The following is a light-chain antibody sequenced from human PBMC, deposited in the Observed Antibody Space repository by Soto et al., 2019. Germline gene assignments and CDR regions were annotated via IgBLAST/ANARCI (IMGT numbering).Light chain of an antibody. J-gene: IGLJ3*02. Sequence: QSALTQPRSVSGSPGQSVTISCTGTSGDIGDYDYVSWYQQHPGRAPKLIIYSVTKRPSGVPDRFSGSKSGNTASLTISGLQAEDESDYYCCSYAGTSTPSWVFGGGTKLTVL. CDR1: SGDIGDYDY. V-gene: IGLV2-11*01. CDR2: SVT. CDR3: CSYAGTSTPSWV.